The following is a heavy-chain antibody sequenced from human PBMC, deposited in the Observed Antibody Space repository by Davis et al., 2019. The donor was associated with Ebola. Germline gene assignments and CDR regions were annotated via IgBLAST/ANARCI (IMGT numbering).Heavy chain of an antibody. CDR1: GYTFTSYG. CDR3: ARGNYGDYIVLYYYNMDV. CDR2: VSAYNGNT. Sequence: ASVKVSCKASGYTFTSYGISWVRQAPGQGLEWMGWVSAYNGNTNYAQKFQGRVTMTTDTSTSTAYMELRSLRSDDTAVYYCARGNYGDYIVLYYYNMDVWGQGTTVTVSS. D-gene: IGHD4-17*01. J-gene: IGHJ6*02. V-gene: IGHV1-18*01.